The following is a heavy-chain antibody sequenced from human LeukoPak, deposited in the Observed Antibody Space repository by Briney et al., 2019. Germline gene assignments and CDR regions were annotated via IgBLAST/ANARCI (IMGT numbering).Heavy chain of an antibody. CDR2: IKQDGSEK. CDR3: ATVHMATIMY. D-gene: IGHD5-24*01. V-gene: IGHV3-7*01. J-gene: IGHJ4*02. CDR1: GFPFSSYW. Sequence: GGSLRLSCAASGFPFSSYWMTWVRQAPGKGLEWVANIKQDGSEKYYVDSVKGRFTISRDNAKNSLYLQMNSLRAEDTAVYYCATVHMATIMYWGQGTLVTVSS.